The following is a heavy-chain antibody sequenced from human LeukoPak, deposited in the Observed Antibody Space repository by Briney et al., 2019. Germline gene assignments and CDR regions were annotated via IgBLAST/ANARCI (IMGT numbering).Heavy chain of an antibody. D-gene: IGHD3-10*01. CDR2: IYHSGST. CDR3: ARFYNNKWFDY. V-gene: IGHV4-4*02. J-gene: IGHJ4*02. Sequence: SETLSLTCTVSGDSINSLDLWSWVRQPPGKGLEWIGEIYHSGSTNYNPSLKSRVTISVDKSKNQFSLRLSSVTAADTAVYSCARFYNNKWFDYWGQGTLVTASS. CDR1: GDSINSLDL.